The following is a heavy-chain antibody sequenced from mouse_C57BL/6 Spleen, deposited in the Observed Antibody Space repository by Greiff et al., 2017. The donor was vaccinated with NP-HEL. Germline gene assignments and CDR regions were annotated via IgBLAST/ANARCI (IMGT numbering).Heavy chain of an antibody. CDR2: IDPSDSYT. V-gene: IGHV1-69*01. Sequence: QVQLQQPGAELVMPGASVKLSCKASGYTFTSYWMHWVKQRPGQGLEWIGEIDPSDSYTNYNQKFKGKSTLTVDKSSSTAYMQLSSLTSEDSAVYYCARLITTVVRYYFDDWGQGTTLTVSS. J-gene: IGHJ2*01. D-gene: IGHD1-1*01. CDR1: GYTFTSYW. CDR3: ARLITTVVRYYFDD.